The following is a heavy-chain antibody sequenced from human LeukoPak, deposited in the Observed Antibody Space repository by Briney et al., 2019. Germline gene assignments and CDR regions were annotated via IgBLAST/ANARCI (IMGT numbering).Heavy chain of an antibody. V-gene: IGHV4-34*01. CDR3: ARIRKYSGSYGVDY. Sequence: PSETLSLTCAVYGGSFSGYYWSWIRQPPGKGLEWIGEINHSGSTNYNPSLKSRVTISVDTSKNQFSLKLSSVTAADTAVYYCARIRKYSGSYGVDYWGQGTLVTVSS. CDR2: INHSGST. J-gene: IGHJ4*02. CDR1: GGSFSGYY. D-gene: IGHD1-26*01.